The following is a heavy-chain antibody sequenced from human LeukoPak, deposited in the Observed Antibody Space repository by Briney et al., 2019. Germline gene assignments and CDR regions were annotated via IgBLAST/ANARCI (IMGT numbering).Heavy chain of an antibody. Sequence: ASVKVSCKASGYTFTSYGISWVRQAPGQGLEWMGLISAYNGNTNYAQQLQGRVNMTTDTSTSTAYMELRSLRTEDPAVYYCARDHPRDYYDSRGYLNPVDYWGQGPLVTVSS. D-gene: IGHD3-22*01. J-gene: IGHJ4*02. CDR3: ARDHPRDYYDSRGYLNPVDY. CDR1: GYTFTSYG. V-gene: IGHV1-18*01. CDR2: ISAYNGNT.